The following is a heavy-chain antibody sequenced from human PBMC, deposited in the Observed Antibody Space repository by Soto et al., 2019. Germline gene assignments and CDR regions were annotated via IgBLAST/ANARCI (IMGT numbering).Heavy chain of an antibody. D-gene: IGHD6-25*01. CDR2: ISYDGSNK. V-gene: IGHV3-30-3*01. CDR1: GFTCSSYA. Sequence: QVQLVDSGGGVVQPGRSLRLSCAASGFTCSSYAMHWVRQAPGKGLEWVAVISYDGSNKYYADSVKGRFTISRDNSKNTLYLQMNSLRAEDTAVYYCARGGSSALTSWGQGTLVTVSS. J-gene: IGHJ5*02. CDR3: ARGGSSALTS.